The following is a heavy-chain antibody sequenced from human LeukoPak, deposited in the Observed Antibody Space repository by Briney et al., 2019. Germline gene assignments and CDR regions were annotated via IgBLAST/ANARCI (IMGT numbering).Heavy chain of an antibody. V-gene: IGHV3-30*02. J-gene: IGHJ4*02. CDR2: IRYDGSNK. D-gene: IGHD2-2*01. CDR1: GFTFSSYG. Sequence: GGSLRLACAASGFTFSSYGMHWVCQAPGKGLEWVAFIRYDGSNKYYADSVMGRFTISRDNSKDTLYLQMNSLRAEDTAVYYCAKDGDLIVVVPAAIDYWGQGTLVTVSS. CDR3: AKDGDLIVVVPAAIDY.